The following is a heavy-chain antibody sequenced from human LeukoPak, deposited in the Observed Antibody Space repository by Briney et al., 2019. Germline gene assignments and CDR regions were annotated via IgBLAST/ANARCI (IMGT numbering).Heavy chain of an antibody. D-gene: IGHD2-15*01. Sequence: PGGSLRLSCAASGFTVSVNYMSWVRQAPGKGLEWVSVIYSGGSTYYADSAKGRFTISRDNSKNRLCLQMNSLRAEDTAEYYCARTLGYCSGGSCYPSFGWFDPWGQGTLVTVSA. CDR3: ARTLGYCSGGSCYPSFGWFDP. CDR2: IYSGGST. V-gene: IGHV3-66*01. CDR1: GFTVSVNY. J-gene: IGHJ5*02.